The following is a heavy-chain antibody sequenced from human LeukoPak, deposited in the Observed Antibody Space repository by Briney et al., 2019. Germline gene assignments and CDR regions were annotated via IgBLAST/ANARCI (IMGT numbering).Heavy chain of an antibody. CDR1: GYTFTSYY. V-gene: IGHV1-46*01. D-gene: IGHD3-3*01. Sequence: VASVKVSCKASGYTFTSYYMHWVRQAPGQGLEWMGIINPSGGSTSYAQKFQGRVTMTRDTSTSTVYMELSSLRSEDTAVYYCARDQDFGVVTTAPYYYYGMDVWGQGTPVTVSS. J-gene: IGHJ6*02. CDR3: ARDQDFGVVTTAPYYYYGMDV. CDR2: INPSGGST.